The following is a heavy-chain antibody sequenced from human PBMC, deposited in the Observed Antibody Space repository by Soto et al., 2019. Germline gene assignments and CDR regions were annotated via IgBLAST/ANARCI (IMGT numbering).Heavy chain of an antibody. D-gene: IGHD3-22*01. J-gene: IGHJ6*02. V-gene: IGHV4-59*08. CDR2: IYNIGST. Sequence: PSATLSLTRTVSGGSISGYYWSWLRQPPGKGLEWIGYIYNIGSTNYNPSLRSRVTMSIDTSQEQFSLKLSSVTATDTAVYYCASCYDSTRPWGSYGMDVWGQGTTVTVSS. CDR1: GGSISGYY. CDR3: ASCYDSTRPWGSYGMDV.